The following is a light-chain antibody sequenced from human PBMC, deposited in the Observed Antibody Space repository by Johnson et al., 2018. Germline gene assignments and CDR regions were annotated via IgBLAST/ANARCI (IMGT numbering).Light chain of an antibody. CDR2: ENN. CDR3: GTWDSSLSAGNV. V-gene: IGLV1-51*02. CDR1: SSNIGNNY. Sequence: QSVLTQPPSVSAAPGQKVTISCSVSSSNIGNNYVSWYQQLPGTAPKLLIYENNKRPSGIPDRFSGSKSGTSDTLGITGLQTGDEADYYCGTWDSSLSAGNVFGTGTKVTVL. J-gene: IGLJ1*01.